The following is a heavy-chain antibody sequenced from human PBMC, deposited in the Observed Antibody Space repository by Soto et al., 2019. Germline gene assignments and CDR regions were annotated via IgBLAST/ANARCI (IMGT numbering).Heavy chain of an antibody. CDR1: GFSISTGGVG. CDR2: TYWNDDN. Sequence: QITLKESGPTLVKPTQTLTLTCTFSGFSISTGGVGVGWIRQPPGKALEWLALTYWNDDNRYSPSLKSRLTITKDTSKNQMVLTMTNMDPVDTATYYCAHRGYGDYPRDNWFDPWGQGTLVTVSS. V-gene: IGHV2-5*01. CDR3: AHRGYGDYPRDNWFDP. J-gene: IGHJ5*02. D-gene: IGHD4-17*01.